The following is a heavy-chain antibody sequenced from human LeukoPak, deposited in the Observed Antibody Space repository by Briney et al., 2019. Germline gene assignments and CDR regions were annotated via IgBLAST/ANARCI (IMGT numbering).Heavy chain of an antibody. V-gene: IGHV3-74*01. J-gene: IGHJ5*02. CDR1: GFTFSRYW. D-gene: IGHD6-19*01. CDR2: INSDGSST. Sequence: GGSLRLSCAASGFTFSRYWMHWVRQAPGKGLLWVSRINSDGSSTNYADSVKGRFTISRDNAKNTLYLQMNSLRVEDTAVYYCASSSGGFNWFDPWGQGTLVTVSS. CDR3: ASSSGGFNWFDP.